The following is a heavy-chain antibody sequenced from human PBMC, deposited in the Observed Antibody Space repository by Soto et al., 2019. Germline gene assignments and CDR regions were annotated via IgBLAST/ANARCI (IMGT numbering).Heavy chain of an antibody. CDR2: VSGSAGTT. CDR1: GSTFSIYV. Sequence: GCRRISCSASGSTFSIYVMTWFRQAPGKGLEWVSAVSGSAGTTYYADSVKGRFSISRDNSKSTLYLQMNSLRVDDTAVYYCAKVEGTTRNAFDVWGHGTMVTV. J-gene: IGHJ3*01. V-gene: IGHV3-23*01. CDR3: AKVEGTTRNAFDV. D-gene: IGHD1-1*01.